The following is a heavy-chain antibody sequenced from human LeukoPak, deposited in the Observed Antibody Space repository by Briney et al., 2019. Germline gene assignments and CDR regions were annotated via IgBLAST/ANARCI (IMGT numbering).Heavy chain of an antibody. CDR3: AKVRNILTTKDAFDI. V-gene: IGHV3-23*01. CDR2: ISGSGGST. D-gene: IGHD3-9*01. Sequence: GGTLRLSCAASGFTFSSYGMSWVRQAPGKGLEWVSAISGSGGSTYYADSVKGRFTISRDNSKNTLYLQMNSLRAEDTAVYYCAKVRNILTTKDAFDIWGQGTMVTVSS. J-gene: IGHJ3*02. CDR1: GFTFSSYG.